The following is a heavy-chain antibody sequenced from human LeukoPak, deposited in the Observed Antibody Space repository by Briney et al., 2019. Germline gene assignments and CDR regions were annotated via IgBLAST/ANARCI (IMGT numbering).Heavy chain of an antibody. CDR2: INPSGGST. CDR1: GYTFTSYY. D-gene: IGHD3-9*01. Sequence: ASVKVSCKASGYTFTSYYMHWVRQAPGQGLEWMGIINPSGGSTSYAQKFQGRVTMTRDMSTSTVYMELSSLRSEDTAVYYCARVLELRYFDWLSYPHYYYYYMDVWGKGTTVTISS. CDR3: ARVLELRYFDWLSYPHYYYYYMDV. J-gene: IGHJ6*03. V-gene: IGHV1-46*01.